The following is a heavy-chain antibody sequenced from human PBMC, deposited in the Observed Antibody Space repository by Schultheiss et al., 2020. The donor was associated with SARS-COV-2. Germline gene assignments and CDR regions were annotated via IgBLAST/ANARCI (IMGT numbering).Heavy chain of an antibody. CDR2: IYYSGST. CDR1: GGSISSSSYY. Sequence: SETLSLTCTVSGGSISSSSYYWGWIRQPPGKGLEWIGSIYYSGSTNYNPSLKSRVTISVDTSKNQFSLKLSSVTAADTAVYYCASRYSSSSPFDYWGQGTLVTVSS. J-gene: IGHJ4*02. CDR3: ASRYSSSSPFDY. D-gene: IGHD6-6*01. V-gene: IGHV4-39*07.